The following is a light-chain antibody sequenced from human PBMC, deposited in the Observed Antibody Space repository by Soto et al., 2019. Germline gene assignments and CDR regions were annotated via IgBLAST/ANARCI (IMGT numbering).Light chain of an antibody. CDR1: SGSVSTSYY. CDR3: LLFMPSATWV. CDR2: NTN. Sequence: QTVVTQEPSLSVSPGGTITLTCGLSSGSVSTSYYPNWYQQTPGQPPRTLIYNTNRRSSGVPERFSGSILGNKAALTITGAQADDESVYYCLLFMPSATWVFGGGTKLTVL. J-gene: IGLJ3*02. V-gene: IGLV8-61*01.